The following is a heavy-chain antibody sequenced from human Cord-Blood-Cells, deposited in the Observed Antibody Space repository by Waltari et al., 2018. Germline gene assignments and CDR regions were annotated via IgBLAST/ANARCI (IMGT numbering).Heavy chain of an antibody. V-gene: IGHV3-21*01. CDR1: GFTFSCYS. CDR3: ARDVVLYY. CDR2: ISSSSTYI. J-gene: IGHJ4*02. D-gene: IGHD2-21*01. Sequence: EVQLLESGGGLVKRGGSLGLSCAASGFTFSCYSMNWVRQAPGRGREWVSCISSSSTYIDDADSGKGRFTISRDNAKNSLYLQMNSLRAEDTAVYYCARDVVLYYWGQGTLVTVSS.